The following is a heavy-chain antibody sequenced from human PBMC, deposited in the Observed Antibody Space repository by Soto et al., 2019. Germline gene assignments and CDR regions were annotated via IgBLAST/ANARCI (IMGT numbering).Heavy chain of an antibody. D-gene: IGHD2-15*01. J-gene: IGHJ4*02. CDR2: LYSSGDT. V-gene: IGHV4-59*01. CDR3: AREWSGFDY. Sequence: SETLSLTCSVSGDSITRYKWSWIRHSPGKGLEWIASLYSSGDTNHNPSLKSRVTISVDTSKNQYSLKLSPATPADTAVYYCAREWSGFDYWGQGILVTVS. CDR1: GDSITRYK.